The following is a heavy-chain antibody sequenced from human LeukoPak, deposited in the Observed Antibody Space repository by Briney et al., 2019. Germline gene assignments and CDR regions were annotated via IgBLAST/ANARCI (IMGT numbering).Heavy chain of an antibody. CDR1: GFKFSSYA. Sequence: GGSLRLSCAASGFKFSSYAMTWVRQAPGQGLEWVSAISGSGDDTYYADSVKGRFTISRDNSKNTLHLQMNSLRAEDTAVYYCAKDSGSVVVPPVYWGQGTLVTVSS. CDR3: AKDSGSVVVPPVY. CDR2: ISGSGDDT. J-gene: IGHJ4*02. V-gene: IGHV3-23*01. D-gene: IGHD3-22*01.